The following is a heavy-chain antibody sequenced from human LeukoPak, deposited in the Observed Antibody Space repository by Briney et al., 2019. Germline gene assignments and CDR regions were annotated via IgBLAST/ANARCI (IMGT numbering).Heavy chain of an antibody. CDR1: GGSFSGYY. Sequence: SETLSRTCAVYGGSFSGYYWGWIRQPPGKGLEWIGEINHSGSTNYNTSLKSRVTISVDTSKNQFSLKLSSVTAADTAVYYCARGPETHYYDSSGLIEYWGQGTLVTVSS. D-gene: IGHD3-22*01. CDR3: ARGPETHYYDSSGLIEY. V-gene: IGHV4-34*01. CDR2: INHSGST. J-gene: IGHJ4*02.